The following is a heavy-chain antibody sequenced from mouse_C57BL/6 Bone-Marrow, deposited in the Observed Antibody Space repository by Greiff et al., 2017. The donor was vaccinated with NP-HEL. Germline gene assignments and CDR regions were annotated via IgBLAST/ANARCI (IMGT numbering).Heavy chain of an antibody. J-gene: IGHJ1*03. CDR2: IDPENGDT. V-gene: IGHV14-4*01. CDR3: TTWYFDV. CDR1: GFNIKDDY. Sequence: VQLQQSGAELVRPGASVKLSCTASGFNIKDDYMHWVKQRPEQGLEWIGWIDPENGDTEYASRFQGKATITADTSSNTAYLQLSSLTSEDTAVYYCTTWYFDVWGTGTTVTVSS.